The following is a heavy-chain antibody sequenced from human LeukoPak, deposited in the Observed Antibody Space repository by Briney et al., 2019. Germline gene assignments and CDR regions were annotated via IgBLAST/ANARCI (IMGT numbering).Heavy chain of an antibody. CDR1: DDSITMYY. Sequence: SETLSLTCSVSDDSITMYYWTWIRQPPGKGLEWIGYVDHTGSTNFNPSLNGRVSISRDTTKNLFSLRLRSVTAADTAVYYCARDLRGVDYGSGSWSYCYYMDVWGKGTTVTISS. CDR3: ARDLRGVDYGSGSWSYCYYMDV. J-gene: IGHJ6*03. D-gene: IGHD3-10*01. CDR2: VDHTGST. V-gene: IGHV4-59*12.